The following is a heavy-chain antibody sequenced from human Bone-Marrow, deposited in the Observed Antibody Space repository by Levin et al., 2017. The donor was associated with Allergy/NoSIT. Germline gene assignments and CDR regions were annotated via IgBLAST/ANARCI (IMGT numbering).Heavy chain of an antibody. CDR3: ARDKGYSSSWLVFDY. Sequence: GGSLRLSCAASGFTFSSYGMHWVRQAPGKGLEWVAVIWYDGSNKYYADSVKGRFTISRDNSKNTLYLQMNSLRAEDTAVYYCARDKGYSSSWLVFDYWGQGTLVTVSS. V-gene: IGHV3-33*01. D-gene: IGHD6-13*01. J-gene: IGHJ4*02. CDR2: IWYDGSNK. CDR1: GFTFSSYG.